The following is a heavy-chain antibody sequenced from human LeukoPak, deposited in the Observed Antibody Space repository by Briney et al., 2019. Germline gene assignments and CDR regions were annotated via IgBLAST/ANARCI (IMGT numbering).Heavy chain of an antibody. CDR2: INPNSGDT. CDR3: ARGGTYPQIYFDY. CDR1: GYTFTGYY. V-gene: IGHV1-2*02. J-gene: IGHJ4*02. Sequence: ASVKVSCKASGYTFTGYYMHWVRQAPGQGLEWMGWINPNSGDTNYAQKFQGRVTMTRDTSISTAYMELSSLRSDDTAVYYCARGGTYPQIYFDYWTREPWSPSPQ.